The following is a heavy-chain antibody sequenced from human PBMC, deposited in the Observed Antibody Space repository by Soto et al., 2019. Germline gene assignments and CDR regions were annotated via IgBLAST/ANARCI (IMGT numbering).Heavy chain of an antibody. D-gene: IGHD5-18*01. Sequence: SETLSLTCAVSGYSISSGYYWGWIRQPPGKGLEWIGSIYHSGSTYYNPSLKSRVTISVDTSKNQFSLKLSSVTAADTAVYYCARDPGIQIDAFDIWGQGTMVTVSS. CDR3: ARDPGIQIDAFDI. J-gene: IGHJ3*02. CDR2: IYHSGST. V-gene: IGHV4-38-2*02. CDR1: GYSISSGYY.